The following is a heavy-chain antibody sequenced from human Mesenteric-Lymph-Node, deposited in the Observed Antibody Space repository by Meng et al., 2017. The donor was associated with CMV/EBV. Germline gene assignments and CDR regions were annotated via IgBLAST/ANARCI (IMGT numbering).Heavy chain of an antibody. Sequence: SGYFWSWIRQPPGKGFEWIGSIYYSGSTYYNPSLKSRVTISVDTSKNQFSLKLSSVTAADTAVYYCAKDKRSDYNINWYGWFEPWGQGTLVTVSS. J-gene: IGHJ5*02. D-gene: IGHD6-13*01. CDR1: SGYF. CDR3: AKDKRSDYNINWYGWFEP. V-gene: IGHV4-39*02. CDR2: IYYSGST.